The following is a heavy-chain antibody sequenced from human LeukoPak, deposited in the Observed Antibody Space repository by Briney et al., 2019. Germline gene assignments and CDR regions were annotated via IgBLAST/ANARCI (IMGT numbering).Heavy chain of an antibody. CDR2: ISGSGTTT. CDR3: AKDLGVAVGRGYFEY. V-gene: IGHV3-23*01. D-gene: IGHD6-19*01. Sequence: HPGGSLRLSCAASGFIFSSYAMTWVRQAPGRGLEWLSTISGSGTTTYYVDPVKGRFTISRDNSKNTLDLQMNSLRAEDTAVYYCAKDLGVAVGRGYFEYWGQGTLVTVSS. J-gene: IGHJ4*02. CDR1: GFIFSSYA.